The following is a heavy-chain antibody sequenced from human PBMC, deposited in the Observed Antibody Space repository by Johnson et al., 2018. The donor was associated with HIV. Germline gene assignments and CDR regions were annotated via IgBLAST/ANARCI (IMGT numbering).Heavy chain of an antibody. V-gene: IGHV3-66*01. CDR3: AKDQHGPLVPTVMRDDAFDI. CDR2: IYSGGST. Sequence: VQLVESGGGVVQPGWSLRLSCAASGFTVSSNYMSWVRQAPGKGLEWVSVIYSGGSTYYADSVKGRFTISRDNSKNTLYLQMNSLRAEDTAVYYCAKDQHGPLVPTVMRDDAFDIWGQGTMVTVSS. J-gene: IGHJ3*02. D-gene: IGHD5-12*01. CDR1: GFTVSSNY.